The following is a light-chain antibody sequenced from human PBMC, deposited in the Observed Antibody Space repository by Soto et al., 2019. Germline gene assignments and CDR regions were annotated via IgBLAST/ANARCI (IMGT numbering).Light chain of an antibody. CDR3: QQYNSYPSWT. CDR1: ERIRTW. V-gene: IGKV1-5*01. Sequence: AYLGDRATITCRARERIRTWLAWYQHKPGKAPKFLIYDASSLESGVPSRFSGSGSGTEVTLTTSSLQPADFATYYCQQYNSYPSWTFGQGTKVDIK. J-gene: IGKJ1*01. CDR2: DAS.